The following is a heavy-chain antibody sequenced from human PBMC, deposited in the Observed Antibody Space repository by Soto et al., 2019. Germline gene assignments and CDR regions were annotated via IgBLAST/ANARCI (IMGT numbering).Heavy chain of an antibody. CDR3: AKDREKVGAAYQFEH. J-gene: IGHJ4*02. Sequence: GGSLRLSCAASGFTFISYGMHWVRQAPGKGLEWVAVISYDGSNKYYADSVKGRFTISRDNSKNTLYLQMNSLRAEDMAVYYCAKDREKVGAAYQFEHWGQGTLVTVSA. V-gene: IGHV3-30*18. D-gene: IGHD1-26*01. CDR2: ISYDGSNK. CDR1: GFTFISYG.